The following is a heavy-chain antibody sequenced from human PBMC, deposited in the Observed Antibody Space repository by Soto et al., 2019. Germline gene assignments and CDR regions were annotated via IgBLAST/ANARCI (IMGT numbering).Heavy chain of an antibody. CDR2: VAPSDSYT. J-gene: IGHJ6*02. Sequence: GESLKISCKGSGYSFTSYWISWVRQMPGKGLEWMGRVAPSDSYTNYSPSFQGHVTISADKSISTAYLQWSSLKASDTAMYYCARRVRGYSSSAGYYYGMDVWGQGTTVTVSS. CDR1: GYSFTSYW. D-gene: IGHD6-6*01. CDR3: ARRVRGYSSSAGYYYGMDV. V-gene: IGHV5-10-1*01.